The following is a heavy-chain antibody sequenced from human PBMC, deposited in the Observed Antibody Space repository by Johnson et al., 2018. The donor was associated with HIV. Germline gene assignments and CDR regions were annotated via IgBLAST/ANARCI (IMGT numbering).Heavy chain of an antibody. CDR3: ARDLESAAGI. Sequence: MQLVESGGGVVQPGTSLRLSCAASGFTFNSFAMHWVRQAPGKGLEWVGFISYDGSNKYFTDSVRGRFTISRDNSKNTLYLQMNSLRAEDTAVYYCARDLESAAGIWGQGTMVTVSS. D-gene: IGHD6-13*01. CDR2: ISYDGSNK. V-gene: IGHV3-30*14. J-gene: IGHJ3*02. CDR1: GFTFNSFA.